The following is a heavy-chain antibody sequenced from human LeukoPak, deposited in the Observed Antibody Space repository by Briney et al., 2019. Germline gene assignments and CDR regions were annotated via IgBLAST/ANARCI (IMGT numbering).Heavy chain of an antibody. CDR1: GGSISSYY. CDR2: IYYSGST. CDR3: ARARGSSGYDYLDYYYYMDV. J-gene: IGHJ6*03. V-gene: IGHV4-59*01. D-gene: IGHD5-12*01. Sequence: KPSETLSLTCTVSGGSISSYYWSWIRQPPGKGLEWIGYIYYSGSTNYNPSLKSRVTISVDTSKNQFSLKLSSVTAADTAVYYCARARGSSGYDYLDYYYYMDVWGKGTTVTVSS.